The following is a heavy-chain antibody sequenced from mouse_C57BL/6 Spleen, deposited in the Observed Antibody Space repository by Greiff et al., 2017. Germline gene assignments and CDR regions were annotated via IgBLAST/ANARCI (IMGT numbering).Heavy chain of an antibody. V-gene: IGHV2-2*01. J-gene: IGHJ3*01. CDR1: GFSLTSYG. Sequence: QVQLQQSGPGLVQPSQSLSITCTVSGFSLTSYGVHWVRQSPGKGLEWLGVIWSGGSTDYNAAFISRLSISKDNSKSQVFFKMNSLQADDTAIYYCARGDLWFAYWGQGTLVTVSA. CDR2: IWSGGST. D-gene: IGHD3-3*01. CDR3: ARGDLWFAY.